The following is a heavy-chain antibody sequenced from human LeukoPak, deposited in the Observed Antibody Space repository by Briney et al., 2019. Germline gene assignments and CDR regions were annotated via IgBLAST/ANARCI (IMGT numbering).Heavy chain of an antibody. CDR1: GGTFSSYA. J-gene: IGHJ4*02. Sequence: GASVKVSCKASGGTFSSYAISWVRQAPGQGLEWMGGIIPIFGTANYAQKFQGRVTITTDESTSTAYMELSSLRSEDTAVYYCARGLRPLRLGELSLPDYWGQGTLVTVSS. D-gene: IGHD3-16*02. V-gene: IGHV1-69*05. CDR2: IIPIFGTA. CDR3: ARGLRPLRLGELSLPDY.